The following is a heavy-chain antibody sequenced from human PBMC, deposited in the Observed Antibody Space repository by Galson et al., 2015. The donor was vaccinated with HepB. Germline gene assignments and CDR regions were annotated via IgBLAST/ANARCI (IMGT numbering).Heavy chain of an antibody. D-gene: IGHD3-3*01. CDR2: INHSGST. CDR1: GGSFSGYY. CDR3: ARIPRLYYDFWSGYLDY. V-gene: IGHV4-34*01. J-gene: IGHJ4*02. Sequence: ETLSLTCAVYGGSFSGYYWSWIRQPPGKGLEWIGEINHSGSTNYNPSLKSRVTISVDTSKNQFSLKLSSVTAADTAVYYCARIPRLYYDFWSGYLDYWGQGTLVTVSS.